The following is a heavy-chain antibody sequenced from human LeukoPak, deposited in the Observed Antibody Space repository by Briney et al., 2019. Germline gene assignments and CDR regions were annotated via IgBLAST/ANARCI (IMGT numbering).Heavy chain of an antibody. Sequence: PSETLSLTCAVYGGSFSGYYWSWIRQPPGKGLEWIGEINHSGSTNYNPSLKSRVTISVDTSKNQFSLKLSSVTAADTAVYYCARGLGGGPPRTDYWGQGTLVTVSS. CDR1: GGSFSGYY. V-gene: IGHV4-34*01. CDR2: INHSGST. J-gene: IGHJ4*02. D-gene: IGHD2-15*01. CDR3: ARGLGGGPPRTDY.